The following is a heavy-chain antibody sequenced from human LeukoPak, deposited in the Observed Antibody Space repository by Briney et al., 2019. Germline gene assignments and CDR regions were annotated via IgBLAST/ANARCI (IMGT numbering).Heavy chain of an antibody. CDR2: IIPILGIA. V-gene: IGHV1-69*04. CDR1: GGTFSSYA. J-gene: IGHJ4*02. CDR3: ATNGDYSEAYFDY. D-gene: IGHD4-17*01. Sequence: GASVKVSCKASGGTFSSYATSWVRQAPGQGLEWMGRIIPILGIANYAQKFQGRVTITADKSTSTAYMELSSLRSEDTAVYYCATNGDYSEAYFDYWGQGTLVTVSS.